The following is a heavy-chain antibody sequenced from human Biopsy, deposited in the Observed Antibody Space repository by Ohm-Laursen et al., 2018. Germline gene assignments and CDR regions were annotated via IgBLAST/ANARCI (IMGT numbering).Heavy chain of an antibody. CDR3: VRGVDYYDPYHYYALDV. V-gene: IGHV4-34*01. Sequence: PSETLSLTCSVYGESFNGYYWSWIRQTPGKGLEGIGEINHSGRTNYNPSLKSRVTISVDTSKNQFSLKVRSVTAADTAVYYCVRGVDYYDPYHYYALDVWGQGTTVTVSS. CDR1: GESFNGYY. D-gene: IGHD3-22*01. CDR2: INHSGRT. J-gene: IGHJ6*02.